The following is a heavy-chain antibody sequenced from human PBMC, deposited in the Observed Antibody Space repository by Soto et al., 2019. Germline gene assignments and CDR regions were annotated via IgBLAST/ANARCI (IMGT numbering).Heavy chain of an antibody. CDR3: ARGRPGGSSSRDFDY. CDR2: INHSGST. D-gene: IGHD6-6*01. J-gene: IGHJ4*02. V-gene: IGHV4-34*01. Sequence: PSETLSLTCAVYGGSFSGYYWSWIRQPPEKGLEWIGEINHSGSTNYNPSLKSRVTISVDTSKNQFSLKLSSVTAADTAVYYCARGRPGGSSSRDFDYWGQGTLVTVSS. CDR1: GGSFSGYY.